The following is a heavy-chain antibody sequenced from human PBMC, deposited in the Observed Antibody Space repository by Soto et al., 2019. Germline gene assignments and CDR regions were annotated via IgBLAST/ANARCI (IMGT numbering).Heavy chain of an antibody. CDR1: GGSFSGYY. Sequence: SETLSLTCSVYGGSFSGYYWNWIRQPPGKGLEWIGEIDHSGYTNYNPSLKSRVTISVDTSKNQFSLRLTSVTAADTAVYYCARVRDWFDPWGQGTLVT. CDR2: IDHSGYT. J-gene: IGHJ5*02. V-gene: IGHV4-34*01. D-gene: IGHD3-3*01. CDR3: ARVRDWFDP.